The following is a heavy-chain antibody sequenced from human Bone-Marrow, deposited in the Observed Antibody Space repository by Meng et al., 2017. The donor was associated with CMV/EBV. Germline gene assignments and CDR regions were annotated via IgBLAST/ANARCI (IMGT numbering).Heavy chain of an antibody. CDR3: ARQRSSGSGETFYFDS. J-gene: IGHJ4*02. Sequence: SIYCLSYSWGWVPQPPGKGLEWIGNFYYNGRTYYNPSLKSRVTISVDASTNQFSLRINSVTSTDTAIYFCARQRSSGSGETFYFDSWGQGTLVTVSS. V-gene: IGHV4-39*01. D-gene: IGHD3-10*01. CDR1: SIYCLSYS. CDR2: FYYNGRT.